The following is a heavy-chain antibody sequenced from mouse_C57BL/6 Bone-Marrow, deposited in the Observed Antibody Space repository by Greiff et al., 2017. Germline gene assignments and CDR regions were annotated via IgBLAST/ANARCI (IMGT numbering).Heavy chain of an antibody. CDR2: IYPGDGDT. J-gene: IGHJ3*01. CDR1: GYAFSSYW. V-gene: IGHV1-80*01. D-gene: IGHD2-3*01. Sequence: VQVVESGAELVKPGASVKISCKASGYAFSSYWMNWVKRSPGKCLEWIGQIYPGDGDTNYNGKFKGKATLTADKSSSTAYMQLSSLTSDDSAVWCCDSSCDGYYRGGGQGTLATVSA. CDR3: DSSCDGYYRG.